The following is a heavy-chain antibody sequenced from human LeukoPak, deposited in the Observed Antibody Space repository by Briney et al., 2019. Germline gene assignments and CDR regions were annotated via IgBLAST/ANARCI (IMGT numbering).Heavy chain of an antibody. CDR2: ISGSGGST. J-gene: IGHJ4*02. D-gene: IGHD2-8*02. CDR3: AKAGPRSRYGSTGIPIDY. V-gene: IGHV3-23*01. Sequence: PGGSLGLSCAASGFTFSSYAMSWVRQAPGKGLEWVSAISGSGGSTYYADSVKGRFTISRDNSKNTLYLQMNSLRAEDTAVYYCAKAGPRSRYGSTGIPIDYWGQGTLVTVSS. CDR1: GFTFSSYA.